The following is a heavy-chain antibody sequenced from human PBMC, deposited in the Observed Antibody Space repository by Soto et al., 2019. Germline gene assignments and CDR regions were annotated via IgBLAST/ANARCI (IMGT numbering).Heavy chain of an antibody. J-gene: IGHJ4*02. V-gene: IGHV3-21*06. CDR1: GFTFTRYS. CDR3: ARESEDLTSNFDY. Sequence: GGSLRLSCAASGFTFTRYSMNWVRQAPGKGLEWVSSISSTTNYIYYGDSMKGRFTISRDNAKNSLYLEMNSLRAEDTAVYYCARESEDLTSNFDYWGQGTLVTVSS. CDR2: ISSTTNYI.